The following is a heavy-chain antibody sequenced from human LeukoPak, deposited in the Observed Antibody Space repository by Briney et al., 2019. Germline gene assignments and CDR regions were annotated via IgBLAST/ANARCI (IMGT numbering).Heavy chain of an antibody. D-gene: IGHD2-2*01. V-gene: IGHV1-2*02. CDR1: GYTFKAYY. CDR2: INPNSGGT. J-gene: IGHJ6*04. CDR3: AKARGVYRSSIICYDCDV. Sequence: ASVKVSCKASGYTFKAYYIHWVRQAPGQGLEWMGWINPNSGGTNYAQKFQGRVTLTRDTSITTAYMEVSRLRSDDTAVYYCAKARGVYRSSIICYDCDVWGKGTTVSVPS.